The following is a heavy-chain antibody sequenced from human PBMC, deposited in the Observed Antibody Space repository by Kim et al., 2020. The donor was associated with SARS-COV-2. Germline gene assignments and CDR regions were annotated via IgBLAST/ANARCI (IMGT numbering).Heavy chain of an antibody. CDR2: GT. J-gene: IGHJ4*02. Sequence: GTNNAQKLQGRVTMTRDTASSTAYMELGRLRSDDTAVYYCARAPNLPDDYWGQGTLVTVSS. CDR3: ARAPNLPDDY. V-gene: IGHV1-2*02.